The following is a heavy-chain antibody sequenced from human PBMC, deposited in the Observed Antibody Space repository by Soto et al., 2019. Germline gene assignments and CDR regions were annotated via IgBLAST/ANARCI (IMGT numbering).Heavy chain of an antibody. J-gene: IGHJ4*02. Sequence: PGGSLRLSCAASGFTFSGYGMHWVRQAPGKGPEWVADVWYDGSDKYYADSVKGRFTISRDNSKNMVFLQMDSLRAEDTGVYYCARSSGSSFDYWGQGALVTVSS. D-gene: IGHD1-26*01. CDR3: ARSSGSSFDY. CDR1: GFTFSGYG. CDR2: VWYDGSDK. V-gene: IGHV3-33*01.